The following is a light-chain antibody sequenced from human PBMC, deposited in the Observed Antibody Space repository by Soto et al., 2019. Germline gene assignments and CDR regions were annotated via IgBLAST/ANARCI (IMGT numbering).Light chain of an antibody. CDR1: QNIDNY. CDR3: QQQDSYPLT. V-gene: IGKV1-17*01. J-gene: IGKJ4*01. CDR2: AAS. Sequence: DIQMTQSPSSLSASVGDRVTITCGASQNIDNYLNWYQQKPGKAPKVLIYAASSLQSGVPSGFSGSGSGTEFTLTINSLQPDDFATYYCQQQDSYPLTFGGGTKVDIK.